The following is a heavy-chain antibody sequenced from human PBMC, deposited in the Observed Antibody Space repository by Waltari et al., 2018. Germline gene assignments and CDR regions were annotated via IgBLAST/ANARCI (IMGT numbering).Heavy chain of an antibody. Sequence: QLQLQESGSGLVKPSQTLSLTCAVSGASVSSGGHSWSWIRLPPGRGLEWIGYSNDSGSTYDNPTLKSRVTISIASSRNQFSLKLTSVTAADTAVYYCARDPGGFDRRFDSWGQGILVTVSS. CDR3: ARDPGGFDRRFDS. CDR2: SNDSGST. CDR1: GASVSSGGHS. J-gene: IGHJ5*01. V-gene: IGHV4-30-2*01. D-gene: IGHD3-16*01.